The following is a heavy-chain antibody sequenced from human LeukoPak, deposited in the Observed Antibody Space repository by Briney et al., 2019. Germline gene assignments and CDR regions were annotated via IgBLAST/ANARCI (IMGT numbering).Heavy chain of an antibody. Sequence: GGSLRLSCAASGFTFSSYAMSWVRQAPGKGLEWVSAISGSGGSTYYADSVKGRFTISRDNSKNMLYLQMNSLRAEDTAVYYCAKDRWGVVADNYFDYWGQGTLVTVSS. V-gene: IGHV3-23*01. CDR3: AKDRWGVVADNYFDY. CDR1: GFTFSSYA. J-gene: IGHJ4*02. D-gene: IGHD3-22*01. CDR2: ISGSGGST.